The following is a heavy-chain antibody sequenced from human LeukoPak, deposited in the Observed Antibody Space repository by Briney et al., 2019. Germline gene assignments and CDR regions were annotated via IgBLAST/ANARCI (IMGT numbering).Heavy chain of an antibody. D-gene: IGHD3-10*01. CDR2: IFYSGST. Sequence: PSQTLSLTCTVSGDSISRGGYYWSWIRQHPGKGLEWLGYIFYSGSTYYNPSLKSRVNISVDTSKTQFSLRLNSVTAADTAVYYCARDLRGIRGVGSNWFDPWGQGTLVTVSS. CDR3: ARDLRGIRGVGSNWFDP. CDR1: GDSISRGGYY. J-gene: IGHJ5*02. V-gene: IGHV4-31*03.